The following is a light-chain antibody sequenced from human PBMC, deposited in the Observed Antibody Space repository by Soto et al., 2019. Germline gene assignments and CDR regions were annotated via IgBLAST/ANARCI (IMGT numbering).Light chain of an antibody. J-gene: IGLJ3*02. Sequence: QSALTQPASVSGSPGQSITISCTGTSSDVGAFNYVSWYQQHPGKTPKLIIYEVTNRPSGVSNRFSGSKSGNTASLSGLQAEDEADYYCNSYASTSARLFGGGTKLTVL. CDR2: EVT. CDR3: NSYASTSARL. V-gene: IGLV2-14*01. CDR1: SSDVGAFNY.